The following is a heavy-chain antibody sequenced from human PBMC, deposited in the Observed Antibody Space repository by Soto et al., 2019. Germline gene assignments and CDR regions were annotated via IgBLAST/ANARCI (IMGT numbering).Heavy chain of an antibody. CDR1: GGSISSGDYY. Sequence: SETLSLTCTVSGGSISSGDYYWSWIRQPPGKGLEWIGYIYYSGSTNYNPSLKSRVTISVDTSKNQFSLKLSSVTAADTAVYYCARVLVGATTGYYYYGMDVWGQGTTVTVS. CDR2: IYYSGST. J-gene: IGHJ6*02. D-gene: IGHD1-26*01. CDR3: ARVLVGATTGYYYYGMDV. V-gene: IGHV4-61*08.